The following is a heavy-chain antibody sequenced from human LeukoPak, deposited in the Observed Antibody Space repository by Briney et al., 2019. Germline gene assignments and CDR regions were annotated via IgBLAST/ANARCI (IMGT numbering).Heavy chain of an antibody. D-gene: IGHD3-22*01. Sequence: GGSLRLSCAASGFTFSSYSMNWVRQAPGKGLEWASSISSSSSYIYYADSVKGRFTISRDNANNSLYLQMNSLRAEDTAVYYCARDSSGYYGGFDYWGQGTLVTVSS. CDR1: GFTFSSYS. V-gene: IGHV3-21*01. CDR2: ISSSSSYI. J-gene: IGHJ4*02. CDR3: ARDSSGYYGGFDY.